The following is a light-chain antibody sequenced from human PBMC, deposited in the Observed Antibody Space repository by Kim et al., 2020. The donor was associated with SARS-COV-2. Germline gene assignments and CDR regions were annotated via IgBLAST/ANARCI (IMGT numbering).Light chain of an antibody. CDR3: QSGDISDIV. CDR1: ALPKQY. CDR2: KDT. V-gene: IGLV3-25*03. J-gene: IGLJ2*01. Sequence: SVSPGQTATITCTGDALPKQYAYWYQQKPGQAPLLVIYKDTERPSGIPERISGSSSGTTVTLTISGVQAEDEADYFCQSGDISDIVFGGGTQLTVL.